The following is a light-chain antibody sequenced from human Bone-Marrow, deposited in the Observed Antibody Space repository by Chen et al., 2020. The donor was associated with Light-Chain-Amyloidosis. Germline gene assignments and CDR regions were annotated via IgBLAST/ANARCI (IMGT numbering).Light chain of an antibody. CDR1: NIGSTS. CDR2: DDS. Sequence: SYLLTQPSSVSVAPGQTATIACGGNNIGSTSVHWYQQPPGQAPLLVVYDDSDRPSGIPERLSGSNSGNTATLTIRRVEAGDDADYYCQVWDRSSDRPVFGGGTKLTVL. CDR3: QVWDRSSDRPV. J-gene: IGLJ3*02. V-gene: IGLV3-21*02.